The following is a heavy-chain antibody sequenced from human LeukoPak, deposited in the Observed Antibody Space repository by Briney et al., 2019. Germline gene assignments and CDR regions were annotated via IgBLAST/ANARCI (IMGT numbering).Heavy chain of an antibody. V-gene: IGHV3-9*01. CDR3: ARASYYYDTSGLGDFDV. Sequence: GRSLRLSCAASGFIFGDYGMYWVRQAPGKGLEWVSGINWNSDRIGYADSVKGRFTISRDNAKNSLYMQMNSVRAEDTALYYCARASYYYDTSGLGDFDVWGQGTTV. CDR1: GFIFGDYG. J-gene: IGHJ3*01. CDR2: INWNSDRI. D-gene: IGHD3-22*01.